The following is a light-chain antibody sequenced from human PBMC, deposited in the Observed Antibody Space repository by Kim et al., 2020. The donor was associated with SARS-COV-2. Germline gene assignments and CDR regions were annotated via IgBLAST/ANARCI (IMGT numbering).Light chain of an antibody. Sequence: SVSQGQTASITCSGSKWGDKYAYWYQKKPGQSPILVIYQHTKRPSGISQRFSGSSFGNTATLTISRAQTMDEADYYCQAWDSSTAVFGGGTQLTVL. CDR1: KWGDKY. CDR3: QAWDSSTAV. J-gene: IGLJ3*02. CDR2: QHT. V-gene: IGLV3-1*01.